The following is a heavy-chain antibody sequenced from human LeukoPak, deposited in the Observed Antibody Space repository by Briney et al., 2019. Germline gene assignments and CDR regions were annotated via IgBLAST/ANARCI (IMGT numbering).Heavy chain of an antibody. Sequence: MAGGSLRLSCAASGFTFSSYSMNWVRQAPGKGLEWVSSISSSSSYIYYADSVKGRFTISRDNAKNSLYLQMNSLRAEDTAVYYCARLVRQVGANSRRELGLSVGAFDIWGQGTMVTVSS. V-gene: IGHV3-21*01. D-gene: IGHD1-26*01. J-gene: IGHJ3*02. CDR2: ISSSSSYI. CDR1: GFTFSSYS. CDR3: ARLVRQVGANSRRELGLSVGAFDI.